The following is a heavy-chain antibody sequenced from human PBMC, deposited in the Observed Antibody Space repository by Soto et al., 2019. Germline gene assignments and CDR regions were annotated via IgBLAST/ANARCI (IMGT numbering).Heavy chain of an antibody. D-gene: IGHD3-22*01. Sequence: ASVKVSCKASGYTFTGYYMHWVRQAPGQGLEWMGWINPNSGGTNYAQKFQGRVTMTRDTSISTAYMELSRLRSDDTAVYYCARETYYYDSTEDYFAYWGQGTLVTVSS. CDR1: GYTFTGYY. V-gene: IGHV1-2*02. J-gene: IGHJ4*02. CDR3: ARETYYYDSTEDYFAY. CDR2: INPNSGGT.